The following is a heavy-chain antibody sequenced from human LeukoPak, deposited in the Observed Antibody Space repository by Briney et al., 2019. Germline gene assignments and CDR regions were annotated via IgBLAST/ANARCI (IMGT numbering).Heavy chain of an antibody. J-gene: IGHJ4*02. CDR1: GYSLSSGYY. CDR3: ARGYSSSWPLDY. D-gene: IGHD6-13*01. Sequence: SETLSLTCAVSGYSLSSGYYWGWIRQPPGKGLEWIGYIYYSGSTNYNPSLKSRVTISVDTSKNQFSLKLSSVTAADTAVYYCARGYSSSWPLDYWGQGTLVTVSS. V-gene: IGHV4-61*01. CDR2: IYYSGST.